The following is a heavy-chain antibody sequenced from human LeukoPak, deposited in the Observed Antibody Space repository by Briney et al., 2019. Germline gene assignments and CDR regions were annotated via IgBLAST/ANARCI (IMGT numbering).Heavy chain of an antibody. CDR3: ARGKSSSWYLMYYFDY. Sequence: ASVKVSCKASGYTFTSYGISWVRQAPGQGLEWMGWITAYNGNTNYAQKLQGRVTMTTDTSTSTAYMQLRSLRSDDTAVYYYARGKSSSWYLMYYFDYWGQGTLVTVSS. J-gene: IGHJ4*02. V-gene: IGHV1-18*01. CDR2: ITAYNGNT. CDR1: GYTFTSYG. D-gene: IGHD6-13*01.